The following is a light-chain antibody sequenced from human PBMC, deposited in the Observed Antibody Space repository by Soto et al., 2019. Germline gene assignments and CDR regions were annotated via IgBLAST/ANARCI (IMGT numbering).Light chain of an antibody. CDR3: LQSYSIPYT. Sequence: DIQMTQSPSSLSASVGDRVTITCRASESSWNSLNWYQQRPGKAPKLLIYAASSLQSGVPSRVSGSGSGTYFTLTISTLQPEDFATYYCLQSYSIPYTFGQGTKVDIK. J-gene: IGKJ2*01. V-gene: IGKV1-39*01. CDR2: AAS. CDR1: ESSWNS.